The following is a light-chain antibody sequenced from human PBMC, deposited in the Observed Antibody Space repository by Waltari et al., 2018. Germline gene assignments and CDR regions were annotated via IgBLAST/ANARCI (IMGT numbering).Light chain of an antibody. V-gene: IGKV1-9*01. CDR2: AAS. CDR1: QDIGTY. Sequence: DIQLTQSPSFLSASVGRRVTVTCRASQDIGTYLAWYQKKPGKAPHLLSYAASSLHTGVPSRFSAGGSGTLFTLTINRLQPEDFATYYCQQVNSFPRTFGQGTKVEVK. CDR3: QQVNSFPRT. J-gene: IGKJ1*01.